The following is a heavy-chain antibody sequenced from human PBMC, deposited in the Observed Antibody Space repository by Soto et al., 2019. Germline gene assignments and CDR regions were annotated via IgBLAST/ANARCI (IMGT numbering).Heavy chain of an antibody. Sequence: SETLSLTCTVSGGSISSSSYYWGWIRQPPGKGLEWIGSIYYSGSTYYNPSLKSRVTISVDTSKNQFSLKLSSVTAADTAVYYCARHPLPEVEWLSSWFDPWGQGTLVTVSS. V-gene: IGHV4-39*01. CDR1: GGSISSSSYY. CDR3: ARHPLPEVEWLSSWFDP. J-gene: IGHJ5*02. CDR2: IYYSGST. D-gene: IGHD3-3*01.